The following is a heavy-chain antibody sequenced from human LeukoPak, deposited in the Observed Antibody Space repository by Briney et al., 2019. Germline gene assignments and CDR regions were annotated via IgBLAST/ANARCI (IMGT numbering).Heavy chain of an antibody. V-gene: IGHV3-23*01. D-gene: IGHD6-19*01. CDR2: ISGSGGST. J-gene: IGHJ6*02. CDR3: ARDRGVAGSNYYYYGMDV. CDR1: GFTFSSYA. Sequence: PGGSLRLSCAASGFTFSSYAMSWVRQAPGKGLEWVSAISGSGGSTYYADSVKGRFTISRDNSKNTLYLQMNSLRAEDTAVYYCARDRGVAGSNYYYYGMDVWGQGTTVTVSS.